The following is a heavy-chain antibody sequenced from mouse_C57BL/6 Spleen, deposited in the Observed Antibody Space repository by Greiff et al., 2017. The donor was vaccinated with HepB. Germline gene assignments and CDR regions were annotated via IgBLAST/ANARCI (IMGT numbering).Heavy chain of an antibody. CDR3: ATGSSYYFDY. Sequence: QVQLKQPGAELVKPGASVKLSCKASGYTFTSYWMQWVKQRPGQGLEWIGEIDPSDSYTNYNQKFKGKATLTVDTSSSTAYMQLSSLTSEDSAVYYCATGSSYYFDYWGQGTTLTVSS. V-gene: IGHV1-50*01. CDR1: GYTFTSYW. J-gene: IGHJ2*01. CDR2: IDPSDSYT. D-gene: IGHD1-1*01.